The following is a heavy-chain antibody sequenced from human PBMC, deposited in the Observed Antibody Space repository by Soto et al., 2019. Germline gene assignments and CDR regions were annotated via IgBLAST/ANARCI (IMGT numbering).Heavy chain of an antibody. V-gene: IGHV3-7*01. CDR2: IKPDGSDK. J-gene: IGHJ4*02. Sequence: EVQLVESGGGLVQPGESLKLSCAASGFTFSTYWMSWVRQAPGKGLEWVANIKPDGSDKYYVDSVKGRFTISRDNANNSLYLQMNSLRAEDTAVYYCARRATELGWGQGTLVTVSS. CDR3: ARRATELG. CDR1: GFTFSTYW. D-gene: IGHD5-12*01.